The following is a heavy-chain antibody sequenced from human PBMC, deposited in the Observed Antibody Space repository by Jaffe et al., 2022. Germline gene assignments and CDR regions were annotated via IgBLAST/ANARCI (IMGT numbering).Heavy chain of an antibody. CDR1: GYTFTGYY. CDR3: ARSPLPYSYGPYYFDY. D-gene: IGHD5-18*01. CDR2: INPNSGGT. Sequence: QVQLVQSGAEVKKPGASVKVSCKASGYTFTGYYMHWVRQAPGQGLEWMGWINPNSGGTNYAQKFQGRVTMTRDTSISTAYMELSRLRSDDTAVYYCARSPLPYSYGPYYFDYWGQGTLVTVSS. V-gene: IGHV1-2*02. J-gene: IGHJ4*02.